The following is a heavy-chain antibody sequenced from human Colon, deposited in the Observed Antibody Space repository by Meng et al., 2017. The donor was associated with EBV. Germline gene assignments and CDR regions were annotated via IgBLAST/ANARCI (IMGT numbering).Heavy chain of an antibody. CDR2: IYHSGST. CDR3: ARVGAYCGGDCYHPR. CDR1: GGSLSSRNW. V-gene: IGHV4-4*02. J-gene: IGHJ4*02. D-gene: IGHD2-21*02. Sequence: VPLPGSGPGLLKPSGTLSLTCAVSGGSLSSRNWWSWVRQPPGKGLEWIGEIYHSGSTNYNPSLKSRVTISVDESKNQFSLRLSSVTAADTAVYYCARVGAYCGGDCYHPRWGQGTLVTVSS.